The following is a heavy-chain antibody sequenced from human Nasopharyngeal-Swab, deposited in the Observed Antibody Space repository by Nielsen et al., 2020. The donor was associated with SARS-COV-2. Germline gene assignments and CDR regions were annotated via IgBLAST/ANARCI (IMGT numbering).Heavy chain of an antibody. Sequence: SETLSLTCTVSGGSISSGGYYWSWIRQHPGKGLEWIGYIYYSGSTYYNPSLKSRVTISVDTSKNQFSLKLSSVTAADTAVYYCARVRAYYYDSSGYFTVLARPYYFDYWGQGTLVTVSS. CDR2: IYYSGST. D-gene: IGHD3-22*01. J-gene: IGHJ4*02. CDR3: ARVRAYYYDSSGYFTVLARPYYFDY. CDR1: GGSISSGGYY. V-gene: IGHV4-61*08.